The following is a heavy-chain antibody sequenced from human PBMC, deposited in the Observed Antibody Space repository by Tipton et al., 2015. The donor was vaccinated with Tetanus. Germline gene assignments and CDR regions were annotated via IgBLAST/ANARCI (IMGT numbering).Heavy chain of an antibody. CDR2: IWYDGSNK. V-gene: IGHV3-33*01. Sequence: SLRLSCAASGFTFSSYGMHWVRQAPGKGLEWVAVIWYDGSNKYYADSVKGRFTISRDNSKNTLYLQMNSLRAEDTAVYYCASFQAPANLYDCWSGHSRSIYGMDVWGQGTTVPVSS. J-gene: IGHJ6*02. CDR1: GFTFSSYG. D-gene: IGHD3-3*01. CDR3: ASFQAPANLYDCWSGHSRSIYGMDV.